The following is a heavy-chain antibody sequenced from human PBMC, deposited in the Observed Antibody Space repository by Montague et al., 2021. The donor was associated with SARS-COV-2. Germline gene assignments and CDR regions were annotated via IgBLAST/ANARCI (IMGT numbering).Heavy chain of an antibody. CDR3: ARGGGSGYRYYFDY. CDR1: GGSISSYY. J-gene: IGHJ4*02. V-gene: IGHV4-59*01. CDR2: IYYSGRT. D-gene: IGHD3-22*01. Sequence: SGTLSLTCTVSGGSISSYYWNWIRQPPGKGLEWIGYIYYSGRTNYNPSLKSRVTISVDTSKNQFSLKLSSVTAADTAVYYCARGGGSGYRYYFDYWGQGSLVTVSS.